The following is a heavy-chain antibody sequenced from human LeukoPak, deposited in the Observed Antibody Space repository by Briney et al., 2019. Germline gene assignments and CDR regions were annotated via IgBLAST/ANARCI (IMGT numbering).Heavy chain of an antibody. CDR3: ATGPITMVRGGSWFDP. J-gene: IGHJ5*02. Sequence: ASVKVSCKVSGYTLTELSMHWVRQAPGKGLEWMGGFDPEDGETIYAQKFQGRVTMTEGTSTDTAYMELSSLRSEDTAVYYCATGPITMVRGGSWFDPWGQGTLVTVSS. CDR1: GYTLTELS. CDR2: FDPEDGET. V-gene: IGHV1-24*01. D-gene: IGHD3-10*01.